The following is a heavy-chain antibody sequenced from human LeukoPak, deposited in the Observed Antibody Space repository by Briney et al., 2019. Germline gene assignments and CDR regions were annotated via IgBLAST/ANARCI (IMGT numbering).Heavy chain of an antibody. CDR1: GGSISSSSYY. CDR3: ARVGIEWWLFDP. D-gene: IGHD2-15*01. J-gene: IGHJ5*02. CDR2: IYHSGST. V-gene: IGHV4-39*07. Sequence: SETLSLTCTVSGGSISSSSYYWGWIRQPPGKGLEWIVSIYHSGSTYYNPSLKSRVTISVDTSKNQFSLKLSSVTAADTAVYYCARVGIEWWLFDPWGQGTLVTVSS.